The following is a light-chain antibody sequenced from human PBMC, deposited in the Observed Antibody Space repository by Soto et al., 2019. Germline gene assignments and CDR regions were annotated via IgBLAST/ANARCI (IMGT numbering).Light chain of an antibody. CDR2: KAS. J-gene: IGKJ1*01. CDR3: HQYGSSPRT. V-gene: IGKV1-5*03. Sequence: DIQMSQCPSALSGSVGDRVTITCGASQTISSWLAWYQQKPGKAPKLLIYKASTLKSGVPSRFSGSGSGTEFTLTISRLEPEDFSVYYCHQYGSSPRTFGQGTKVDIK. CDR1: QTISSW.